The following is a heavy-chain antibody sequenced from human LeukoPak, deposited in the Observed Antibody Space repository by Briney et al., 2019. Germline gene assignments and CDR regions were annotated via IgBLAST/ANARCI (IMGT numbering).Heavy chain of an antibody. V-gene: IGHV4-59*08. Sequence: PSETLSLTCTVSGGSISSYYWSWIRQPPAKGLEWIGYIYYSGSTDYNPSLKSRVTISVDTSKNQFSLKLSSVTAADTAVYYCARSLYNWNDRGDAFDIWGQGTMVTVSS. CDR1: GGSISSYY. D-gene: IGHD1-1*01. J-gene: IGHJ3*02. CDR3: ARSLYNWNDRGDAFDI. CDR2: IYYSGST.